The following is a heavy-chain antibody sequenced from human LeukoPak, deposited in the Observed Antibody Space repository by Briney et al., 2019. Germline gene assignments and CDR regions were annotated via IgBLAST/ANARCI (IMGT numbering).Heavy chain of an antibody. V-gene: IGHV1-2*02. CDR2: INPKSGGT. J-gene: IGHJ3*02. D-gene: IGHD3-10*01. CDR1: GYAFTGHY. CDR3: ARNLWFGESSDAFDM. Sequence: ASVKVSCKASGYAFTGHYMHWVRQAPGQGLEWMGWINPKSGGTNYAQKFQGRVTMTRDTSISTAYMDMSSLRSDDTAVYYCARNLWFGESSDAFDMWGQGTMVTVSS.